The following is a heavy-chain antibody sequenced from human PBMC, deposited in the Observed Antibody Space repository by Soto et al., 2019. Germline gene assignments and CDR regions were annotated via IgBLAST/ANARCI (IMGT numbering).Heavy chain of an antibody. CDR3: ARHLGGATTPFYYYYGMEV. CDR1: GYSFTSYW. D-gene: IGHD1-26*01. V-gene: IGHV5-10-1*01. J-gene: IGHJ6*02. Sequence: PGESLKISCKGSGYSFTSYWISWVRQMPGKGLEWMGRIDPSDSYTNYSPSFQGHVTISADKSISTAYLQWSSLKASDTAMYYCARHLGGATTPFYYYYGMEVWGQGTTVTVSS. CDR2: IDPSDSYT.